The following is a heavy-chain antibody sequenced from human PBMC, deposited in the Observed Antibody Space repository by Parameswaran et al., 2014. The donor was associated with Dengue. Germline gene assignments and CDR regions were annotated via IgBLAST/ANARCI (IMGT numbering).Heavy chain of an antibody. J-gene: IGHJ4*02. CDR1: SNA. CDR2: IQGSGNT. D-gene: IGHD3-16*01. Sequence: SNARGCARCPGKGLEWVSTIQGSGNTFYTDSVKGRFTISRDNSKNTLYLHLNRLRAEDAALYYCAKVGVSGNFETIDYWGQGTLVTVSS. V-gene: IGHV3-23*01. CDR3: AKVGVSGNFETIDY.